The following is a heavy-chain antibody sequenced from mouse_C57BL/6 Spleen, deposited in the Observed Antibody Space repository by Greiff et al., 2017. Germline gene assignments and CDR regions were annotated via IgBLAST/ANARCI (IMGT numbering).Heavy chain of an antibody. CDR3: TTRTGTGNDY. CDR2: IDPENGDT. V-gene: IGHV14-4*01. CDR1: GFNIKDDY. D-gene: IGHD4-1*01. Sequence: DVQLQESGAELVRPGASVKLSCTASGFNIKDDYMHWVKQRPEQGLEWIGWIDPENGDTEYASKFQGKATITADTSSNTAYLQLSSLTSEDTAVYYCTTRTGTGNDYWGQGTTLTVSS. J-gene: IGHJ2*01.